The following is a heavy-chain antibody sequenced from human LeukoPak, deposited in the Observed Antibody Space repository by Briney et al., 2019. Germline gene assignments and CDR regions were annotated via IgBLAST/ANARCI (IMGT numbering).Heavy chain of an antibody. V-gene: IGHV4-4*08. Sequence: PSETLSLTCTVSGDSITNSWWSWVRQSPGKGLEWVGYIYATGTTNYNPSLMSRVTFSVDQSKNHFSLRLSSVTAADTAVYYCARQRRQSFSSPLYHVDDWGQGTLVTVSS. D-gene: IGHD2/OR15-2a*01. CDR2: IYATGTT. J-gene: IGHJ4*02. CDR1: GDSITNSW. CDR3: ARQRRQSFSSPLYHVDD.